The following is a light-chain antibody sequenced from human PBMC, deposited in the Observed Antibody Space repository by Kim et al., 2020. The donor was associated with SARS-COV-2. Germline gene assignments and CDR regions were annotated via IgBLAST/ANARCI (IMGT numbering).Light chain of an antibody. V-gene: IGKV3-15*01. CDR3: QQYSTWPLYT. CDR1: QSLDSN. J-gene: IGKJ2*01. CDR2: GAS. Sequence: EMTQSPPTLSVSLGERATLSCRASQSLDSNLAWYQQKPGQAPRLLIYGASTRATGIPDRFSGSGSGTDFTLTISSLQSEDFAVYYCQQYSTWPLYTFGQGTKLEI.